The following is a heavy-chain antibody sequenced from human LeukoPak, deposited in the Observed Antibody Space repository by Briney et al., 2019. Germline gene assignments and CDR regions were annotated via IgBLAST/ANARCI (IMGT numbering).Heavy chain of an antibody. D-gene: IGHD3-22*01. CDR3: AREGVGSSGYYPFDY. CDR2: IYYIGTT. Sequence: SETLSLTCTVSGGSISSYYWSWIRQPPGKGLEWIGYIYYIGTTNYNPSLKSRFTISIDTSKNQFSLKLSSVTAADTAVYYCAREGVGSSGYYPFDYWGQGILVTVSS. V-gene: IGHV4-59*13. J-gene: IGHJ4*02. CDR1: GGSISSYY.